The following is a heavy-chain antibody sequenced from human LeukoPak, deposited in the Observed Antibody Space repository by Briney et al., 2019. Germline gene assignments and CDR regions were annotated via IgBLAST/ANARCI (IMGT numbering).Heavy chain of an antibody. CDR2: ISGSGGST. Sequence: GGSLRLSCAASGLTFSSYAMSWVRQAPGKGLEWVSAISGSGGSTYYADSVKGRFTISRDNSKNTLYLQMNSLRAEDTAVYYCAKVLGGISSGYYWPFDYWGQGTLVTVSS. J-gene: IGHJ4*02. CDR3: AKVLGGISSGYYWPFDY. CDR1: GLTFSSYA. V-gene: IGHV3-23*01. D-gene: IGHD3-22*01.